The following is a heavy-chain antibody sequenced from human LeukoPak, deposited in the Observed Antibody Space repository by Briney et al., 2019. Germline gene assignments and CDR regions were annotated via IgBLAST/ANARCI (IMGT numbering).Heavy chain of an antibody. CDR3: ARGRQLRSEDYFDY. Sequence: KPSETLSLTCTVSGGSISSGGYYWSWIRQHPGKGLEWIGYIYYSGSTYYNPSLKSRVTMSVDTSKNQFSLKLSSVTAADTAVYYCARGRQLRSEDYFDYWGQGTLVTVSS. V-gene: IGHV4-31*03. D-gene: IGHD2-2*01. CDR1: GGSISSGGYY. J-gene: IGHJ4*02. CDR2: IYYSGST.